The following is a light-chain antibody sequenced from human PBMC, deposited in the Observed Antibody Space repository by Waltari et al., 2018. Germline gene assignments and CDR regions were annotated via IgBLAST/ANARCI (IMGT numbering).Light chain of an antibody. Sequence: EIVLTQSPATLSLSPGETATLPCRASQSVGTYLAWYQQKPGQAPRLRIYDASNRATGSPARFRGSGSGTDFTLTISSREAEDFAVYYCQQRSNWTPHTFGQGARLEIK. J-gene: IGKJ2*01. V-gene: IGKV3-11*01. CDR1: QSVGTY. CDR3: QQRSNWTPHT. CDR2: DAS.